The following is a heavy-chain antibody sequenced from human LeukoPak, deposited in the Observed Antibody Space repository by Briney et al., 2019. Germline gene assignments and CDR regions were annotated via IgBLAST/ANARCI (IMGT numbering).Heavy chain of an antibody. V-gene: IGHV1-2*02. CDR2: INPNSGGT. CDR3: ARDLGIPRYYFDY. J-gene: IGHJ4*02. D-gene: IGHD6-13*01. CDR1: GYTFTGYY. Sequence: ASVKVSCKASGYTFTGYYMHWVRQAPGQGLERMGWINPNSGGTNYAQKFQGRVTMTRDTSISTAYMELSRLRSDDTAVYYCARDLGIPRYYFDYWGQGTLVTVSS.